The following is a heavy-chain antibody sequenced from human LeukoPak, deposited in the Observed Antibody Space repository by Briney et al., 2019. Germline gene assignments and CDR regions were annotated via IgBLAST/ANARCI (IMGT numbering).Heavy chain of an antibody. CDR3: ASSSGSYEIDY. D-gene: IGHD3-10*01. Sequence: SETLSLTCPVSGGSISSYYWSWIRQPPGKGLEWIGYIYYSGSTNYNPSLKSGVTISVDTSKNQFSLKLSSVTAADTAVYYCASSSGSYEIDYWGQGTLVTVSS. J-gene: IGHJ4*02. V-gene: IGHV4-59*01. CDR1: GGSISSYY. CDR2: IYYSGST.